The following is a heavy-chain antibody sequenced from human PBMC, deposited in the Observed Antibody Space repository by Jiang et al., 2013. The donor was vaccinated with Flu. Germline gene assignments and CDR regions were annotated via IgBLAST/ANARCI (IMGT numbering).Heavy chain of an antibody. Sequence: VQLVESGGGLVKPGGSLRLSCAASGFTFSSYSMNWVRQAPGRGLEWVSSISSSSSYMFYADSVKGRFTISRDNAKNSLYLQMNSLRAEDTAVYYCASCSGGNCYSDAAFDMWGQGTMVTVSS. J-gene: IGHJ3*02. V-gene: IGHV3-21*01. D-gene: IGHD2-15*01. CDR3: ASCSGGNCYSDAAFDM. CDR2: ISSSSSYM. CDR1: GFTFSSYS.